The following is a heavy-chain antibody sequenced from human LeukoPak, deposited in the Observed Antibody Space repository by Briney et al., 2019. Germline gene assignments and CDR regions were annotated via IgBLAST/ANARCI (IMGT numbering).Heavy chain of an antibody. CDR2: ISANGGST. J-gene: IGHJ6*04. D-gene: IGHD3-10*02. CDR3: AELGITMIGGV. Sequence: GGSLRLSCAASGFTFSSYGMSWVRQAPGKGLKWVSSISANGGSTYYADSVKGRFTISRDNAKNSLYLQMNSLRAEDTAVYYCAELGITMIGGVWGKGTTVTISS. V-gene: IGHV3-23*01. CDR1: GFTFSSYG.